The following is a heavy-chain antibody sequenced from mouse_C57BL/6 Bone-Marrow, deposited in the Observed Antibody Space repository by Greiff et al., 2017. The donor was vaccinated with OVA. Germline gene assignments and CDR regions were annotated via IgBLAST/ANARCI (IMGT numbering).Heavy chain of an antibody. CDR2: ISSGGGCT. Sequence: EVQGVESGGDLVKPGGSLKLSCAASGFTFSSYGMSWVRQTPDKRLEWVATISSGGGCTYYTESVKGRFTISRDTAKNTLYLQMSSLKSEDTDMYYCARRRIWYYLDDWGQGTTLTVSS. CDR3: ARRRIWYYLDD. CDR1: GFTFSSYG. J-gene: IGHJ2*01. V-gene: IGHV5-6*01.